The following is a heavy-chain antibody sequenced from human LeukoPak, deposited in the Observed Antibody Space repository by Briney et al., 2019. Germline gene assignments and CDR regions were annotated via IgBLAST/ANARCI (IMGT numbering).Heavy chain of an antibody. D-gene: IGHD4-4*01. Sequence: PSETLSLTCAVYGGSFSGYYWSWIRQPPGKGLEWIGEINHSGSTNFNPSLKSRVTISVDTSKNQFSLKLSSVTPEDTAMYYCARTQYYFDYWGQGTLVTVSS. CDR2: INHSGST. J-gene: IGHJ4*02. CDR3: ARTQYYFDY. V-gene: IGHV4-34*01. CDR1: GGSFSGYY.